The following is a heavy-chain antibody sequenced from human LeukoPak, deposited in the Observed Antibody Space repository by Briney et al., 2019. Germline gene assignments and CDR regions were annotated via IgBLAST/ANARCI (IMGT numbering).Heavy chain of an antibody. CDR1: GGSVSSYH. J-gene: IGHJ3*02. D-gene: IGHD3-9*01. CDR2: IYNSGST. Sequence: SETLSLTCTVSGGSVSSYHWTWIRQPPGKGLEWIGHIYNSGSTNYNPSLKSRVTISVDTSKNQFSLKLSSVAAADTAVYYCASATYDILTGYYGGGAFDIWGQGTMVTVSS. V-gene: IGHV4-59*02. CDR3: ASATYDILTGYYGGGAFDI.